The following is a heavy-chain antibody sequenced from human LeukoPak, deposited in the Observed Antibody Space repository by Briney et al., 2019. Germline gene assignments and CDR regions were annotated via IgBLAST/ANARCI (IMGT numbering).Heavy chain of an antibody. CDR2: ISYDGSNK. D-gene: IGHD5-18*01. V-gene: IGHV3-30-3*01. CDR3: ARVSSDTARGPVLYYWGMDV. CDR1: GFTFSSYA. Sequence: PGGSLRLSCAASGFTFSSYAMHWVRQAPGKGLEWVAVISYDGSNKYYADSVKGRFTISRDNSKNTLYLQMNSLRAEDTAVYYCARVSSDTARGPVLYYWGMDVGGKGTTVPVS. J-gene: IGHJ6*04.